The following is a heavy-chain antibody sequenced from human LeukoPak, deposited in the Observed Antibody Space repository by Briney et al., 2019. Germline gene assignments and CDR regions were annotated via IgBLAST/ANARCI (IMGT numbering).Heavy chain of an antibody. Sequence: SETLSLTCTVSGGXISSGGLYWSWIRQLPGKGLEWIGYIYDSGSTYYNPSLKSRVTMSVDTSKNQFSLKLNSVTAADTAVYYCARGASIPDYYYGMDVWGQGTTVTVSS. CDR2: IYDSGST. J-gene: IGHJ6*02. V-gene: IGHV4-31*03. CDR1: GGXISSGGLY. D-gene: IGHD2-21*01. CDR3: ARGASIPDYYYGMDV.